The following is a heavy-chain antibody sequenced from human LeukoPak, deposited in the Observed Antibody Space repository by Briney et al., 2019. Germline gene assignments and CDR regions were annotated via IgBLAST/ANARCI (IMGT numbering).Heavy chain of an antibody. V-gene: IGHV4-59*12. J-gene: IGHJ4*02. CDR1: GGSISSYY. CDR2: IYYSGST. CDR3: ARGPHYYDSSGPDY. Sequence: SETLCLTCTVSGGSISSYYWSWIRQPPGKGLEWIGYIYYSGSTNYNPSLKSRVTISVDTSKNQFSLKLSSVTAADTAVYYCARGPHYYDSSGPDYWGQGTLVTVSS. D-gene: IGHD3-22*01.